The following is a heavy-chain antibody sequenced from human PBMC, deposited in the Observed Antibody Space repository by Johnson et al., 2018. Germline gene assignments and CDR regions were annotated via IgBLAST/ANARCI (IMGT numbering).Heavy chain of an antibody. Sequence: QVQLVESGAEVRKPGASVKVSCKASGYTFTNYYIHWVRQAPGQGLEWMGIISPNGGTTTYAQKFQGRVTMTRDTSTSTVYMELSSRRAGDRAGYYCARDVGYCSSTSCDEGDYNYYYMDVWGKGTTVTVSS. CDR2: ISPNGGTT. CDR1: GYTFTNYY. J-gene: IGHJ6*03. D-gene: IGHD2-2*01. CDR3: ARDVGYCSSTSCDEGDYNYYYMDV. V-gene: IGHV1-46*01.